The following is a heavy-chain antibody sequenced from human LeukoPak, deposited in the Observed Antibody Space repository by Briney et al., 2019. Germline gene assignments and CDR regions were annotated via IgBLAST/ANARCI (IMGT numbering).Heavy chain of an antibody. CDR2: IYYSGST. CDR1: GGSLSSGDYY. Sequence: PSETLSLTCTVSGGSLSSGDYYWRWIRQPPGKGLEWIGYIYYSGSTYYNPSLKSRVTISVDTSKNQFSLKLSSVTAADTAVYYCAREYGSGSSFDYWGQGTLVTVSS. CDR3: AREYGSGSSFDY. V-gene: IGHV4-30-4*01. D-gene: IGHD3-10*01. J-gene: IGHJ4*02.